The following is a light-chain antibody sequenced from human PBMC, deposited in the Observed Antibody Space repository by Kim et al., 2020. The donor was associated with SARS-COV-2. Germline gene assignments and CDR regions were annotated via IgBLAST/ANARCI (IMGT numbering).Light chain of an antibody. CDR2: RNN. Sequence: RPTATATRTGDTNKVGYQEATWLQQNQSHPPKVLTYRNNNRPTGISERLSASRSGNTASLTITGLRPEDEADYYCAAWDSSLSAWVFGGGTQLTVL. CDR3: AAWDSSLSAWV. J-gene: IGLJ3*02. CDR1: TNKVGYQE. V-gene: IGLV10-54*01.